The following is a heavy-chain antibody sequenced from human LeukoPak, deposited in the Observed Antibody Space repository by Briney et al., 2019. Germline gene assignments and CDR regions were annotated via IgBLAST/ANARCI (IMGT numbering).Heavy chain of an antibody. J-gene: IGHJ4*02. CDR1: GFTFSTYW. CDR2: INSDGSST. D-gene: IGHD6-13*01. CDR3: SRDREQQPTFDY. Sequence: GGSLRLSCAASGFTFSTYWMHWVLQAPGKGLVWVSRINSDGSSTNYADSVKGRFTISRDNAKNTLYLQMNSLRAEDTAVYFCSRDREQQPTFDYWGLGTLVTVSS. V-gene: IGHV3-74*01.